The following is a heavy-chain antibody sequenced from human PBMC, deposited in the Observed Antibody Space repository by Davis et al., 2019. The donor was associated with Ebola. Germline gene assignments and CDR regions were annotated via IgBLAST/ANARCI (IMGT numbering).Heavy chain of an antibody. Sequence: GGSLRLSCAASGFTVSSNYMSWVRQAPGKGLEWVAVIWYDGSNKYYADSVKGRFTISRDNSKNTLYLQMNSLRAEDTAVYYCARDRGRFYYFDYWGQGTLVTVSS. CDR1: GFTVSSNY. CDR3: ARDRGRFYYFDY. V-gene: IGHV3-33*08. J-gene: IGHJ4*02. CDR2: IWYDGSNK. D-gene: IGHD3-16*01.